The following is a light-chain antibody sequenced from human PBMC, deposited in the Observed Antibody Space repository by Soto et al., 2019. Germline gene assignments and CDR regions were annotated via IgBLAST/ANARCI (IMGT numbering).Light chain of an antibody. CDR2: GAS. CDR1: QTVSRSY. Sequence: EIVLTQSPGTLSLSPGERATLSCRASQTVSRSYLAWYQQKPGQAPRLLIYGASSRATGTPDRFSVSDSGTDFTLTISRLEPEDFAVYYCQQYGSSGTFGQGTKVDIK. CDR3: QQYGSSGT. J-gene: IGKJ1*01. V-gene: IGKV3-20*01.